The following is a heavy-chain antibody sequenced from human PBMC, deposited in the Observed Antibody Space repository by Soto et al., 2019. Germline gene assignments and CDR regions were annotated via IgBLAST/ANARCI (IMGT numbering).Heavy chain of an antibody. CDR2: IYYSGST. D-gene: IGHD7-27*01. J-gene: IGHJ4*02. Sequence: SETLSLTCTVSGGSVSSGSYYWSWIRQPPGKGLEWIGYIYYSGSTNYNPSLKSRVTISVDTSKNQFSPKLSSVTAADTAVYYCARAAGERGEGLVFDYWGQGTLVTVSS. V-gene: IGHV4-61*01. CDR3: ARAAGERGEGLVFDY. CDR1: GGSVSSGSYY.